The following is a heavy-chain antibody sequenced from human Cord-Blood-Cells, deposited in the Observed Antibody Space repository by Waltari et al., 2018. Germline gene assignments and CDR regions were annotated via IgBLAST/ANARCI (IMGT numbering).Heavy chain of an antibody. CDR1: GGSFSGYS. CDR3: ARGRTVTNRYFDY. J-gene: IGHJ4*02. D-gene: IGHD4-17*01. CDR2: INHSGST. Sequence: QVQLQQRGAGLLKPSETLSLTCAVDGGSFSGYSWSWPRPPPGKGLEWIGEINHSGSTNYNPSLKSRVTISVDTSKNQFSLKLSSVTAADTAVYYCARGRTVTNRYFDYWGQGTLVTVSS. V-gene: IGHV4-34*01.